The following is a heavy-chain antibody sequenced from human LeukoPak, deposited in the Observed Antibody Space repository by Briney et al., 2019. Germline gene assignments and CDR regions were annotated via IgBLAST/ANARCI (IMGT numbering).Heavy chain of an antibody. J-gene: IGHJ3*02. D-gene: IGHD2-21*01. Sequence: GRSLRLSCAASGFTFDDYAMHWVRQAPGKGLEWVLGISWNSGSIGYADSVKGRFTISRDNAKNSLYLQMNSLRAEDTALHYCAKDKWPTGDSNAFDIWGQGTMVTVSS. CDR3: AKDKWPTGDSNAFDI. V-gene: IGHV3-9*01. CDR2: ISWNSGSI. CDR1: GFTFDDYA.